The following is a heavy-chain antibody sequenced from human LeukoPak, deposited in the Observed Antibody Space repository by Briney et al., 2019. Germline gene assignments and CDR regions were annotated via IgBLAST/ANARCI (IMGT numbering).Heavy chain of an antibody. Sequence: GASVKVSSKVSGYTLTGYYMHWVRQAPGQGLEWMGWINPNSGGTNYAQRFQGSVTMTRDTSISTAYMELSRLRTDDTAVYYCATPSSAIAAAGTGGSYYYYMDVWGKGTTVTVSS. CDR1: GYTLTGYY. CDR2: INPNSGGT. CDR3: ATPSSAIAAAGTGGSYYYYMDV. J-gene: IGHJ6*03. V-gene: IGHV1-2*02. D-gene: IGHD6-13*01.